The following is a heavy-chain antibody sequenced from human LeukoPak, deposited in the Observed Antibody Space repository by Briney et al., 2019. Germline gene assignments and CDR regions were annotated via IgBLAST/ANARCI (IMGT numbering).Heavy chain of an antibody. D-gene: IGHD3-10*01. V-gene: IGHV3-21*01. CDR3: ARDPLYGSGIGMDV. Sequence: GGSLRLSCAASGFTFDDYGMSWVRQAPGKGLEWVSSISSSSSYIYYADSVKGRFTISRDNAKNSLYLQMNSLRAEDTAVYYCARDPLYGSGIGMDVWGQGTTVTVSS. CDR2: ISSSSSYI. CDR1: GFTFDDYG. J-gene: IGHJ6*02.